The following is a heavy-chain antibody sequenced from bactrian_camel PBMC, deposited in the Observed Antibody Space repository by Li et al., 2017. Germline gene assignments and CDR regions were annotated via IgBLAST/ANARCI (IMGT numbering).Heavy chain of an antibody. V-gene: IGHV3S53*01. Sequence: VQLVESGGGSVQAGGYLRLSCAASGDTYSQNCMGWFRQAPGKAREGVAAIYTGVTYYSDSVKGRFTISQDSAKYMVYLQMNGLRPEDTAMYYCNTDRRRSRTCNPLSWGQGTQVTVS. CDR2: IYTGVT. D-gene: IGHD1*01. CDR3: NTDRRRSRTCNPLS. CDR1: GDTYSQNC. J-gene: IGHJ4*01.